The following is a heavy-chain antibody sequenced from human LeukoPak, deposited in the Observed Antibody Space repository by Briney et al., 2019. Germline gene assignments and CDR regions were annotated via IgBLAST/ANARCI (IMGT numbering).Heavy chain of an antibody. CDR3: ARPTGTVTTFDY. V-gene: IGHV1-2*02. CDR1: GYTFTGYY. D-gene: IGHD4-17*01. J-gene: IGHJ4*02. Sequence: GASVKVSCKASGYTFTGYYMHWVRQAPGQGLEWMGWINPNSGGTNYAQKFQGRVTMTRDTSISTAYMELSRLRSDDTAVHYCARPTGTVTTFDYWGQGTLVTVSS. CDR2: INPNSGGT.